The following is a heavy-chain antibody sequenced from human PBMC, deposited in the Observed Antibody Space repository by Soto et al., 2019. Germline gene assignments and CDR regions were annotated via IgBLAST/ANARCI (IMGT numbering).Heavy chain of an antibody. CDR3: AHVKSLLWFGENLFWLDP. V-gene: IGHV2-5*02. D-gene: IGHD3-10*01. Sequence: QITLKESGPTLVKPTQTLTLTCIFSGFSLSTSGVGVGWIRHPPGKALEWLALIYWDDDKRYSPSLKSRVTITKDTSKNPVVLRLTNMDPVDTATYYCAHVKSLLWFGENLFWLDPWGQGTLVTVSS. CDR1: GFSLSTSGVG. CDR2: IYWDDDK. J-gene: IGHJ5*02.